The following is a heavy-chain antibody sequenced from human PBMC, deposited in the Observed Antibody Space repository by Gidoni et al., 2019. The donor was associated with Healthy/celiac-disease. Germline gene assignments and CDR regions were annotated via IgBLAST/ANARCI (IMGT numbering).Heavy chain of an antibody. V-gene: IGHV4-34*01. Sequence: HVQLQHWVAGLLTPSDTLSLTFAVYGWSFSGYYWSWISQPPGKGLEWIGEINHIGSTNYNPSLKSRVTISVDTSKNQFSLKLSSVTAADTAVYYCARGGTVTTQGWFDPWGQGTLVTVSS. D-gene: IGHD4-17*01. J-gene: IGHJ5*02. CDR3: ARGGTVTTQGWFDP. CDR2: INHIGST. CDR1: GWSFSGYY.